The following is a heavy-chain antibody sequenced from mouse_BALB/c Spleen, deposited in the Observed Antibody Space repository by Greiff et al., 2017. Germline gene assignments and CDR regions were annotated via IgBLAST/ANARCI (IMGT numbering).Heavy chain of an antibody. Sequence: EVKLVESGGGLVQPGGSRQLSCAASGFTFSSSGMHWVRQAPEKGLEWVAYISSGSSTIYYADTVKGRFTISRDNPKNTLFLQMTSLRSEDTAMYYCAREGYYGSRDWYFDVWGAGTTVTVSS. J-gene: IGHJ1*01. CDR2: ISSGSSTI. D-gene: IGHD1-1*01. V-gene: IGHV5-17*02. CDR1: GFTFSSSG. CDR3: AREGYYGSRDWYFDV.